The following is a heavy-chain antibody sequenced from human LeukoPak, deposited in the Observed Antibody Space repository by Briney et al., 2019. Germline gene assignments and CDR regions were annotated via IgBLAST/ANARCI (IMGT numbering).Heavy chain of an antibody. V-gene: IGHV1-69*04. CDR2: IIPILGIA. CDR1: GGTFSSYA. CDR3: ARGRINLPLDY. J-gene: IGHJ4*02. Sequence: SVKVSCKASGGTFSSYAISWVRQAPGQGLEWMGRIIPILGIANYAQKFQGRVTITADKSTGTAYMELSSLRSEDTAVYYCARGRINLPLDYWGQGTLVTVSS.